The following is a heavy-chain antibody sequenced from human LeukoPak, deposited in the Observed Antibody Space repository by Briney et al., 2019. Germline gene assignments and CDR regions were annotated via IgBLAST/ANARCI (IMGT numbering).Heavy chain of an antibody. V-gene: IGHV3-15*01. CDR2: IKSKTDGGTT. J-gene: IGHJ4*02. CDR3: TMQYSSSSGSFDY. Sequence: GGSLRLSCAASGFIFSSYAMGWVRQAPGKGLEWVGRIKSKTDGGTTDYAAPVKGRFTISRDDSKNTLYLQMNSLKTEDTAVYYCTMQYSSSSGSFDYWGQGTLVTVSS. D-gene: IGHD6-6*01. CDR1: GFIFSSYA.